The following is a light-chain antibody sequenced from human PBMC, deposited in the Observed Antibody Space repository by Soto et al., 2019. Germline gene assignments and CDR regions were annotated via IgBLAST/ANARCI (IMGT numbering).Light chain of an antibody. CDR2: EVS. CDR3: SSYKRSSLV. Sequence: QSALTQPASVSGSPGQSITISCIGTSSDVGGYNYVSWYQQHPGKAPKLLIYEVSNRPSGVSIRFSGSKSGNTASLTISWLLAEDEGDYYCSSYKRSSLVFGGGTKLTVL. V-gene: IGLV2-14*01. CDR1: SSDVGGYNY. J-gene: IGLJ3*02.